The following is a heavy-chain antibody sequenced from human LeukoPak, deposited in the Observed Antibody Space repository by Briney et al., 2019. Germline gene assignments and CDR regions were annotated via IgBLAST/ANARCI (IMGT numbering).Heavy chain of an antibody. V-gene: IGHV4-34*01. D-gene: IGHD2-2*01. J-gene: IGHJ4*02. CDR2: INHRGTT. CDR3: ARGGGVEVPADY. Sequence: PSETLSLTCAVYGESLSPYYWSWLRQPPGKGLEWIGEINHRGTTNYNPSLMRRLTISVDTPKTQFSLNLTSVTAADTAVYYCARGGGVEVPADYWGQGILVTVSS. CDR1: GESLSPYY.